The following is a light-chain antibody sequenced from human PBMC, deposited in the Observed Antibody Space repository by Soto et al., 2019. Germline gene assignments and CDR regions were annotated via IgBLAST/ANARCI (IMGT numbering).Light chain of an antibody. Sequence: EIVMTQSPVTLSVSPGERATLSCRASQSVRSTYLAWYLQKPGQAPRLLIFGVSNRAAGIPARFSGSGSGTEFTLTISSLQSEDFAVYYCQQYGDWPLTFGGGTKVDIK. CDR2: GVS. V-gene: IGKV3-15*01. CDR3: QQYGDWPLT. CDR1: QSVRSTY. J-gene: IGKJ4*01.